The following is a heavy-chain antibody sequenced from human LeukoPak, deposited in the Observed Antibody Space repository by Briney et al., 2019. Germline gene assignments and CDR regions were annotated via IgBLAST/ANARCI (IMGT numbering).Heavy chain of an antibody. CDR2: IDEAGKDR. CDR1: GFTIDSFY. D-gene: IGHD2-15*01. V-gene: IGHV3-7*01. J-gene: IGHJ4*01. CDR3: ARASPGVVFNYFDY. Sequence: PGGPLRLSCVASGFTIDSFYMSWVRQAPGKGLEWVANIDEAGKDRYYADSVKGRFTISRDNTKNSVFLDMTSLRVEDTATYFCARASPGVVFNYFDYWGQGALVPASS.